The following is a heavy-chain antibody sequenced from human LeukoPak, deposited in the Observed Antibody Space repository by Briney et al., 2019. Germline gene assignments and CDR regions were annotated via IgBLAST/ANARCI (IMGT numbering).Heavy chain of an antibody. CDR2: VSYTVSA. D-gene: IGHD4-17*01. V-gene: IGHV4-39*07. CDR3: AMRGRAYGDYVHFDL. CDR1: GDSISSSRYY. J-gene: IGHJ2*01. Sequence: PWETLSLTCTVSGDSISSSRYYWGWIRQPPGKGLEWIGSVSYTVSAFYNPSLKGRVTISVDTSKNQFSLKLSSVTAADTAVYYCAMRGRAYGDYVHFDLWGRGTLVTVSS.